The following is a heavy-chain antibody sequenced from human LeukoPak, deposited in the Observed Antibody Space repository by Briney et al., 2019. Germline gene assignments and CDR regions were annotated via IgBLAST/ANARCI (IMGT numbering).Heavy chain of an antibody. D-gene: IGHD3-22*01. V-gene: IGHV4-59*08. J-gene: IGHJ3*02. Sequence: SETLSLTCTVSGGSISSYYWSWIRQPPGKGLEWIGYIYYSGSTNYNPSLKSRVTISVDTSKNQFSPKLSSVTVADTAVYYYARRNYYDSSGYSDAFDIWGQGTMVTVSS. CDR2: IYYSGST. CDR3: ARRNYYDSSGYSDAFDI. CDR1: GGSISSYY.